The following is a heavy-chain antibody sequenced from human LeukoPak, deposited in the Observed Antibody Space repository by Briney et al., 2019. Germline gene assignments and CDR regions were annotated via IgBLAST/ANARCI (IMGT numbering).Heavy chain of an antibody. CDR1: GYSFTSYW. J-gene: IGHJ4*02. CDR3: AKSRSTYHFDY. D-gene: IGHD2-2*01. Sequence: GESLKISLQGSGYSFTSYWIAWVREMPGKGLEWMGIIYPGDSDTRYSPSFLGQVTISADKSISTAYLQWSSLKASDTAMYFCAKSRSTYHFDYWGQGTLVTVSS. V-gene: IGHV5-51*01. CDR2: IYPGDSDT.